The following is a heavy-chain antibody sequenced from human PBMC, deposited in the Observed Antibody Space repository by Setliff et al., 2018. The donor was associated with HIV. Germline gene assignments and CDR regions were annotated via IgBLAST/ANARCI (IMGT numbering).Heavy chain of an antibody. CDR3: ARGLSFYDPGGFDY. J-gene: IGHJ4*02. CDR1: GGSISSYY. Sequence: SETLSLTCTVSGGSISSYYWSWIRQPPGKGLEWIGYIYTSGSTNYNPSLKSRVTISVDTSKNQFSLKLSSVTPADTAVYYCARGLSFYDPGGFDYWGQGTLVTVSS. V-gene: IGHV4-4*09. D-gene: IGHD3-22*01. CDR2: IYTSGST.